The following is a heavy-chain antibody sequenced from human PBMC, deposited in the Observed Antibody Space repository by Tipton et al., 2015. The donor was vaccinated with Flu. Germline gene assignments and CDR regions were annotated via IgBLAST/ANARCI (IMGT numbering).Heavy chain of an antibody. Sequence: QLVQSGGGLIQPGGSLRLSCEASGFTVSTNYMGWVRQAPGKGLEWVSVIYRGDRTYYADAVKSRFTTSRDNSKNTLYVQMNSLRVEDTAVYYCARVREADYAYGMDVWGQGTTVTVSS. J-gene: IGHJ6*02. CDR3: ARVREADYAYGMDV. V-gene: IGHV3-53*01. D-gene: IGHD3-16*01. CDR1: GFTVSTNY. CDR2: IYRGDRT.